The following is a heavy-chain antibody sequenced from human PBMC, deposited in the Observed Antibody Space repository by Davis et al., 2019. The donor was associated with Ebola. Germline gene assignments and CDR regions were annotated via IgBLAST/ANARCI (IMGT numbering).Heavy chain of an antibody. CDR3: ARVERGSWFDP. J-gene: IGHJ5*02. CDR2: INHSGST. D-gene: IGHD1-26*01. Sequence: MPSETLSLTCAVYGGSFSGYYWSWIRQPPGKGLEWIGEINHSGSTNYNPSLKSRVTISVDTSKNQFSLKLSSVTAADMAVYYCARVERGSWFDPWGQGTLVTVSS. CDR1: GGSFSGYY. V-gene: IGHV4-34*01.